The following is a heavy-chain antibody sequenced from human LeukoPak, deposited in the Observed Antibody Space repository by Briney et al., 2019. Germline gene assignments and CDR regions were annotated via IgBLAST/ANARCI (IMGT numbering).Heavy chain of an antibody. CDR3: ARFIASPGPDAFDT. Sequence: GGSLRLSCAASGFTSGSYWMSWVRQAPGKGLEWVANIKQDGSETYYLDSVKGRFTISRDNAQNSLYLQMNSLRADETAVYFCARFIASPGPDAFDTWGQGTLVTVSS. CDR1: GFTSGSYW. V-gene: IGHV3-7*01. D-gene: IGHD6-13*01. J-gene: IGHJ3*02. CDR2: IKQDGSET.